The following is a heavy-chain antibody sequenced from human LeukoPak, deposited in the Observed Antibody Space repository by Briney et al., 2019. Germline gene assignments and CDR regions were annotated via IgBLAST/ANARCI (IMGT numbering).Heavy chain of an antibody. CDR3: ARGRYCSGGSCPKYFDL. D-gene: IGHD2-15*01. CDR2: IYYSGST. V-gene: IGHV4-39*01. CDR1: GGSISSSSYY. J-gene: IGHJ2*01. Sequence: PSETLSLTCTDSGGSISSSSYYWGWIRQPPGKGLEWIGSIYYSGSTYYNPSLKSRVTISVDTSKNQFSLKLSSVTAADTAVYYCARGRYCSGGSCPKYFDLWGRGTLVTVSS.